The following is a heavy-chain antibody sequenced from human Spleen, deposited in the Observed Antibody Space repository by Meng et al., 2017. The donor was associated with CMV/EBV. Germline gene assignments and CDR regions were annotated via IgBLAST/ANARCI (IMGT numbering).Heavy chain of an antibody. J-gene: IGHJ6*02. CDR1: GYTFTSYY. D-gene: IGHD3-3*01. CDR2: INPSGGST. Sequence: ASVKVSCKASGYTFTSYYVHWVRQAPGQGLEWMGIINPSGGSTTYAQRFQDRVTMTRDTSTSTIYMEMSSLRSDDTAVYYCARGRGFDFSSGYVTYYYYLMDVWGQGTTVTVSS. V-gene: IGHV1-46*01. CDR3: ARGRGFDFSSGYVTYYYYLMDV.